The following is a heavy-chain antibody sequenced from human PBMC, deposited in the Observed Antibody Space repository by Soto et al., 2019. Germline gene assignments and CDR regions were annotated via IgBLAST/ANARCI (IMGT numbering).Heavy chain of an antibody. CDR3: AILNAASGSY. V-gene: IGHV3-23*01. Sequence: GGSLRLSCTASGFTFSNLAITWVRQAPGKGLEWVSTIDAGGGSTHYADSVKGRFTISRDNSKNTLYLQMNSLRAEDTAVYYCAILNAASGSYWGQGSLVTVSS. D-gene: IGHD6-25*01. J-gene: IGHJ4*02. CDR2: IDAGGGST. CDR1: GFTFSNLA.